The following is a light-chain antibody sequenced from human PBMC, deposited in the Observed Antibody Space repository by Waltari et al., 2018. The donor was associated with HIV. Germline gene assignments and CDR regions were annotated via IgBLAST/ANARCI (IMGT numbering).Light chain of an antibody. CDR1: ALTKYY. J-gene: IGLJ3*02. V-gene: IGLV3-27*01. CDR3: FSAADDNLRV. CDR2: KNT. Sequence: SYELTQPSPVSVSPGQTARDTCSGDALTKYYDLWYQQKPGQAPVLVIYKNTERPSGIPGRFSGSRSGTTVTLTISGAQVGDEADYYCFSAADDNLRVFGGGTKLTVL.